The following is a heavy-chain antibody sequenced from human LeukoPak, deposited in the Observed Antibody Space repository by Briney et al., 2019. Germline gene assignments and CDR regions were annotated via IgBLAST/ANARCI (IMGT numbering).Heavy chain of an antibody. CDR1: GYTFTGYY. J-gene: IGHJ4*02. CDR3: ARCSPGDSSNFYAVLQY. D-gene: IGHD3-22*01. CDR2: IIPVFGTT. V-gene: IGHV1-69*06. Sequence: ASVKVSCKASGYTFTGYYMHWVRQTPGQGLEWLGGIIPVFGTTTYAQKFQDKVTMTADKSTNTAYLQISSLTSDDTAVYYCARCSPGDSSNFYAVLQYWGQGTQVTVST.